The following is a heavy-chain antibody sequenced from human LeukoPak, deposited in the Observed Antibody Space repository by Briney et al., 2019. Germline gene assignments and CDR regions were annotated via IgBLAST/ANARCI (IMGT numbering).Heavy chain of an antibody. V-gene: IGHV3-30*02. CDR1: GFTFSSYG. Sequence: PGGSLRLSCAASGFTFSSYGMHWVRQAPGKGLEWVAFIHYDGSNTHYIDSVKGRFTISRDNSRNTLYLQMNSLRPEDTAVYYCATVAGTSHYWGQGNLVTVSS. CDR2: IHYDGSNT. CDR3: ATVAGTSHY. J-gene: IGHJ4*02. D-gene: IGHD6-13*01.